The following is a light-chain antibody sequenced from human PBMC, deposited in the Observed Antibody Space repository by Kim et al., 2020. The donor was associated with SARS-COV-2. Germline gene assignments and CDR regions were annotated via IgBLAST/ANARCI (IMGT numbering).Light chain of an antibody. V-gene: IGLV1-44*01. J-gene: IGLJ3*02. CDR1: SSNIGSNP. Sequence: GQRVSISCSGSSSNIGSNPVNWYQQLPGSSPKLLIFSNNQRSSGVPDRVSGSKSGTSASLAISGLQSEDEATYYCAAWDDSLNGRVFGGGIKLAVL. CDR2: SNN. CDR3: AAWDDSLNGRV.